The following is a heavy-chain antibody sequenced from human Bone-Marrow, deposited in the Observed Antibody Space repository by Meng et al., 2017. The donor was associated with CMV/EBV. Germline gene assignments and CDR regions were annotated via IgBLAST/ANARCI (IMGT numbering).Heavy chain of an antibody. CDR2: INPNSGGT. CDR1: GYTLTGHY. CDR3: ARDPVSSSWHQILHYGLDV. Sequence: ASVKVSCEASGYTLTGHYLHWVRQAPGQGLEWMGWINPNSGGTNYAQKFQGRVTMTRDTSISTAYMEVTLLTSDDTAVYYCARDPVSSSWHQILHYGLDVWGQGTTVTVSS. V-gene: IGHV1-2*02. J-gene: IGHJ6*02. D-gene: IGHD6-13*01.